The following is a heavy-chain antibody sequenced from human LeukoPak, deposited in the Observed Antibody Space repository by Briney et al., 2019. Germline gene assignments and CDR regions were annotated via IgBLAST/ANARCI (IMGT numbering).Heavy chain of an antibody. CDR1: GGAFSGYY. J-gene: IGHJ4*02. Sequence: SETLSLTCAVYGGAFSGYYWSWIRQPPGKGLEWIGKINHSGSTNYNPSLKSRVTISVDTSKNQFSLKLSSVTAADTAVYYCARVRRTYYYDSSGYYPYGGFDYWGQGTLVTVSS. D-gene: IGHD3-22*01. CDR3: ARVRRTYYYDSSGYYPYGGFDY. CDR2: INHSGST. V-gene: IGHV4-34*01.